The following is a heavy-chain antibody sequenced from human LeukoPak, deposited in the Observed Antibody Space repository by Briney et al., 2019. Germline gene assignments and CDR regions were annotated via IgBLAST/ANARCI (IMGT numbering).Heavy chain of an antibody. CDR1: GFTFTSYS. CDR3: AKGGKWDVTPFDY. Sequence: GGPLRLSCAASGFTFTSYSMNWVRQAPGKGLEWVSTISGGGGSTYYADSVKGRFAISRDNSKNTLYLQVNSLRAEDTAVYYCAKGGKWDVTPFDYWGQGTLVTVSS. CDR2: ISGGGGST. V-gene: IGHV3-23*01. J-gene: IGHJ4*02. D-gene: IGHD1-26*01.